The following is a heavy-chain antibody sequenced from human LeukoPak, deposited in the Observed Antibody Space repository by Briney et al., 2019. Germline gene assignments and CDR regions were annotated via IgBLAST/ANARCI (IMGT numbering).Heavy chain of an antibody. J-gene: IGHJ4*02. CDR3: ARVVSTTRVWDY. CDR1: GYTFTSYG. Sequence: ASVKVSCKASGYTFTSYGISWVRQAPGQGLEWMGWISAYNGNTNYAQKLQGRVTMTPDTSTSTAYMELRSLRSDDTAVYYCARVVSTTRVWDYWGQGTLVTVSS. CDR2: ISAYNGNT. D-gene: IGHD3-22*01. V-gene: IGHV1-18*01.